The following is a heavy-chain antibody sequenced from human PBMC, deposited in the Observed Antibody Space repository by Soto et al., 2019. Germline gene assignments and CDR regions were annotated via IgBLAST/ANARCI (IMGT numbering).Heavy chain of an antibody. Sequence: PSETLSLTCTVSGGSISSSSYYWGWIRQPPGKGLEWIGSIYYSGSTYYNPSLKSRVTISVDTSKNQFSLKLSSVTAADTAVYYCARDKGSSGSLGHWFDPWGQGTLVTVSS. CDR1: GGSISSSSYY. CDR2: IYYSGST. J-gene: IGHJ5*02. V-gene: IGHV4-39*07. D-gene: IGHD3-22*01. CDR3: ARDKGSSGSLGHWFDP.